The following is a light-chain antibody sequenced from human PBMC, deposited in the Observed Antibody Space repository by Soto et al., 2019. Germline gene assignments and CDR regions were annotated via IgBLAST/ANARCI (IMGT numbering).Light chain of an antibody. CDR3: QQANSFPIT. J-gene: IGKJ5*01. Sequence: DIQMTQSPSTLSASVGDRVTISCRASQSVSSWLAWYQQKPGKPPKLLIYKASNLAFGVPSRFSGRGSGTEFTLTISSLQTDDFETYYCQQANSFPITFGQGTRLEIK. V-gene: IGKV1-5*03. CDR1: QSVSSW. CDR2: KAS.